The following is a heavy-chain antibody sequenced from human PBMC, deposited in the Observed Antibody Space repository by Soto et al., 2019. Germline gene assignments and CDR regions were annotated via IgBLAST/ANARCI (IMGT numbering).Heavy chain of an antibody. CDR3: ARDGGSSFDY. CDR1: GGSISSYY. CDR2: IYYSGIT. D-gene: IGHD6-6*01. V-gene: IGHV4-59*01. Sequence: SETLSLTCTVSGGSISSYYWRWIRQTPGKGLEWIGYIYYSGITNYNPSLKSRVTISVDTSKNQFSLKLSSVTATDTAVYYCARDGGSSFDYWGQGTLVTVSS. J-gene: IGHJ4*02.